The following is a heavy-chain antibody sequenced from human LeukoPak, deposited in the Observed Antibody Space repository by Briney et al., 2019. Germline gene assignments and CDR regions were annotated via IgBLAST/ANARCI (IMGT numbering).Heavy chain of an antibody. CDR2: LSGSGGST. Sequence: GGYLRLYCAGSGFTFSSYAMSWDRHAQGIGRVWVSALSGSGGSTYYADSVKGRFIISRDNSKNRLYLQMNSLGAEDTAVYYCAKRRLDSTLSGAFDIWGQGTIVTVSS. D-gene: IGHD2/OR15-2a*01. V-gene: IGHV3-23*01. CDR1: GFTFSSYA. J-gene: IGHJ3*02. CDR3: AKRRLDSTLSGAFDI.